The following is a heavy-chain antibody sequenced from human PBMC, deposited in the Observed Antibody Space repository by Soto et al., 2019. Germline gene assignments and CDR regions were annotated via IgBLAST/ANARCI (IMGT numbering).Heavy chain of an antibody. J-gene: IGHJ6*03. CDR1: GGSISSSSYY. D-gene: IGHD2-2*01. V-gene: IGHV4-39*01. CDR3: AIVPAARGLYYYYYMDV. CDR2: IYYSGST. Sequence: SDTLSLTSTVSGGSISSSSYYWGWIRQPPGKGLEWIGSIYYSGSTYYNPSLKSRVTISVDTSKNQFSLKLSSVTAADTAFYYCAIVPAARGLYYYYYMDVWGKGTTVT.